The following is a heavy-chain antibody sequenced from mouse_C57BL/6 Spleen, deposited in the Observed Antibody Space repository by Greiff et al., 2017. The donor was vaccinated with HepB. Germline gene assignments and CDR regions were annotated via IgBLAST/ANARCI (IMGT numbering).Heavy chain of an antibody. J-gene: IGHJ1*03. CDR1: GFTFSSYG. CDR3: ARQGGLLRYFDV. Sequence: EVQRVESGGDLVKPGGSLKLSCAASGFTFSSYGMSWVRQTPDKRLEWVATISSGGSYTYYPDSVKGRFTISRDNAKNTLYLQMSSLKSEDTAMYYCARQGGLLRYFDVWGTGTTVTVSS. D-gene: IGHD2-3*01. V-gene: IGHV5-6*01. CDR2: ISSGGSYT.